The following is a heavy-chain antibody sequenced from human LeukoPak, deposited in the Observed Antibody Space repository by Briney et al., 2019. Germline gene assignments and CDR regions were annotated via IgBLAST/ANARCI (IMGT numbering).Heavy chain of an antibody. D-gene: IGHD1-1*01. Sequence: SETLSLTCTVSGDSISSYDWIWIRQPPGKGLEWIGYAYHSGITNYNPSLKSRVTISVDTSESQFSLRLSSVTAADTAIYYCARHGGTFDPWGQGILVTVSS. CDR2: AYHSGIT. CDR3: ARHGGTFDP. V-gene: IGHV4-59*01. J-gene: IGHJ5*01. CDR1: GDSISSYD.